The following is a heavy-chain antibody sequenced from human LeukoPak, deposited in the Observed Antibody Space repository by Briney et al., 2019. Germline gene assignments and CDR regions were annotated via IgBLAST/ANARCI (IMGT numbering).Heavy chain of an antibody. V-gene: IGHV4-31*03. D-gene: IGHD1-26*01. CDR2: IYYSGST. CDR3: AGVVGASGSYYPPNWFDP. J-gene: IGHJ5*02. Sequence: SETLSLTCTVSGGSISSGGYYWSWIRQHPGKGLEWIGYIYYSGSTYYNPSLKSRVTISVDTSKNQFSLKLSSVTAADTAVYYCAGVVGASGSYYPPNWFDPWGQGTLVTVSS. CDR1: GGSISSGGYY.